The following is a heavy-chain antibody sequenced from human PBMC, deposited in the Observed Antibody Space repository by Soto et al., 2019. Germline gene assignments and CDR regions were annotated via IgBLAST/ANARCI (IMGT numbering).Heavy chain of an antibody. CDR1: GYTFTGYY. D-gene: IGHD6-6*01. Sequence: ASVKVSCKASGYTFTGYYMHWVRQAPGQGLEWMGWINPNSGGTNYAQKFQGWVTMTRDTSIRTAYMELSRLRSDDTAVYYCARETFPDSSSPDYYYGLDVWGQGTTVTVSS. CDR3: ARETFPDSSSPDYYYGLDV. V-gene: IGHV1-2*04. CDR2: INPNSGGT. J-gene: IGHJ6*02.